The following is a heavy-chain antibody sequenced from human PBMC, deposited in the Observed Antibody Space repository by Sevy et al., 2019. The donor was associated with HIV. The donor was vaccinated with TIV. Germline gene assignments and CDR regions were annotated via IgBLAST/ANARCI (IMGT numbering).Heavy chain of an antibody. D-gene: IGHD3-3*01. CDR3: AKDLTIFGVVYGMDV. J-gene: IGHJ6*02. Sequence: GGSLRLSCAASGFTFSSYGMHWVRQAPGKGLEWVAVISYDGSNKYYADSVKGRFTISRDNSKNTRYLQMNSLRAEDTAVYYCAKDLTIFGVVYGMDVWGQGTTVTVSS. CDR2: ISYDGSNK. CDR1: GFTFSSYG. V-gene: IGHV3-30*18.